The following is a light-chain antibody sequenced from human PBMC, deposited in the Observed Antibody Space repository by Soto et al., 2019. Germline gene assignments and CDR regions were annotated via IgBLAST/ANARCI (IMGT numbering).Light chain of an antibody. V-gene: IGLV1-44*01. J-gene: IGLJ1*01. CDR1: SSNVGGNP. CDR3: ASGDDSLNGPV. Sequence: QSVLTQPPSASGTPGQRVTISCSGSSSNVGGNPVNWYQHVPTTAPKLLIYTNTQRPSGVPDRFSGSKSGTSASLAISGLQSEDEADYYCASGDDSLNGPVFGTGTKLTVL. CDR2: TNT.